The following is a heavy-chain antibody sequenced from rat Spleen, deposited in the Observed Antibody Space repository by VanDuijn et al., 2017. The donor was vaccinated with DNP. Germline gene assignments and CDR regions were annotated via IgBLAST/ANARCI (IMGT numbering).Heavy chain of an antibody. CDR2: ISYSGST. V-gene: IGHV3-1*01. CDR1: DYSITSNY. Sequence: EVQLQESGPGLVKPSQSLSLTCSVTDYSITSNYWGWIRKFPESKVEWMGYISYSGSTSYNPSLKSRISITRDTTNNQVFLQLTSVTTEDTATYYCARARQQSPSWYFDFWGPGTMVTVSS. CDR3: ARARQQSPSWYFDF. D-gene: IGHD1-1*01. J-gene: IGHJ1*01.